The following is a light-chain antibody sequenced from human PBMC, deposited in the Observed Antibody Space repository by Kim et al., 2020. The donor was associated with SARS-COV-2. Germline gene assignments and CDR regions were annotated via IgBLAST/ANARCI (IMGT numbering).Light chain of an antibody. J-gene: IGLJ3*02. CDR2: QDS. Sequence: SVSPGQTASITFSGEKLGDKYACWYQQKPGQSPVLVIYQDSKRPSGIPERFSGSNSGNTATLTISGTQAMDEADYYCQAWDSSTAVFGGGTQLTVL. CDR1: KLGDKY. CDR3: QAWDSSTAV. V-gene: IGLV3-1*01.